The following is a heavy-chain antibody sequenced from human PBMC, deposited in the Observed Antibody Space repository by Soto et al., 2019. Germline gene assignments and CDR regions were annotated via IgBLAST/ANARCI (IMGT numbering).Heavy chain of an antibody. CDR3: ARDLVVATIGGLLFDY. D-gene: IGHD5-12*01. V-gene: IGHV3-21*01. CDR2: ISSSSSYI. J-gene: IGHJ4*02. CDR1: GFTFSSYS. Sequence: EVQLVESGGGLVKPGGSLRLSCAASGFTFSSYSMNWVRQAPGKGLEWVSSISSSSSYIYYADSVKGRFTISRDNAKNSLSLQMNSLRAEDTAVYYCARDLVVATIGGLLFDYWGQGTLVTVPS.